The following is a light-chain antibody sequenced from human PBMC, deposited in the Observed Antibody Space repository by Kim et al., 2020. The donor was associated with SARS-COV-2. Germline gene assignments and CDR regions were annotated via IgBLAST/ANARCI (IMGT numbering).Light chain of an antibody. CDR1: SLRSYD. CDR3: NSRDSNDNVV. V-gene: IGLV3-19*01. Sequence: VALGQTARITIQGDSLRSYDATWYPQKPGQAPILVIYSKNNRPSGIPDRFPCSSSGNTASLTITGTQAGDEADYYCNSRDSNDNVVFGGGTQLTVL. J-gene: IGLJ2*01. CDR2: SKN.